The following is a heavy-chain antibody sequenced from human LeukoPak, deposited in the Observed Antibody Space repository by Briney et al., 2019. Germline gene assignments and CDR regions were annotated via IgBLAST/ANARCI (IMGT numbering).Heavy chain of an antibody. V-gene: IGHV4-4*07. CDR3: ARQQWGRNFDY. CDR2: IYTSGTT. Sequence: ASETLSLTCTVSGGSISSYYWSWIRQPAGKGLEWIGRIYTSGTTNYKPSLKSRVTMSVDTSKNQFSLKLSSVTAADTAVYYCARQQWGRNFDYWGQGTLVAVSS. D-gene: IGHD6-19*01. J-gene: IGHJ4*02. CDR1: GGSISSYY.